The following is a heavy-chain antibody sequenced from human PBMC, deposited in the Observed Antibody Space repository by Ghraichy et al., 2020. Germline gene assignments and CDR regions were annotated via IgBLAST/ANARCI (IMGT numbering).Heavy chain of an antibody. CDR1: GFTFRNAW. D-gene: IGHD6-19*01. CDR2: LKSITNGGTI. Sequence: GSLRLSCAASGFTFRNAWMSWVRQAPGKGLEWVGRLKSITNGGTIDYAAPGNGSFTISRDDSKNTLYLQMNSLKNEDTAVYFCARGAPVAGDLFDCWGQGTLVTVSS. J-gene: IGHJ4*02. V-gene: IGHV3-15*01. CDR3: ARGAPVAGDLFDC.